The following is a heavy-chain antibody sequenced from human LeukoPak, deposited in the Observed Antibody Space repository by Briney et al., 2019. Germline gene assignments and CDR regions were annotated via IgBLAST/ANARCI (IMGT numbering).Heavy chain of an antibody. Sequence: GGSLRLSCAASGFTFSSYSMNLVRQAPGKGLEWVSSISSSSSYIYYADSVKGRFTISRDNAKNSLYLQMNSLRAEDTAVYYCARDPAVVVVAATPEYYFDYWGQGTLVTVSS. J-gene: IGHJ4*02. CDR3: ARDPAVVVVAATPEYYFDY. D-gene: IGHD2-15*01. CDR1: GFTFSSYS. V-gene: IGHV3-21*01. CDR2: ISSSSSYI.